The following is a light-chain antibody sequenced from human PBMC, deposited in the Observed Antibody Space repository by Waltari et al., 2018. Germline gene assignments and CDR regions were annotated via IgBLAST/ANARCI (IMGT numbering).Light chain of an antibody. Sequence: IQLTQSPSFLSASVGDRVTISCRASQDISSYLAWYQQKPGEAPKLLIYAASTLQSGVPSRFSGSGSGTEFTLTISSLQPEDFAAYYCQQLNVYPLTFGGGSKVEIK. CDR1: QDISSY. V-gene: IGKV1-9*01. CDR2: AAS. CDR3: QQLNVYPLT. J-gene: IGKJ4*01.